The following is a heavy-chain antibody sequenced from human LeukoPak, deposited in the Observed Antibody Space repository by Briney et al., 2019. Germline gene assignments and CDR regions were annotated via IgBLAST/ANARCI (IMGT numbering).Heavy chain of an antibody. CDR2: ISAYNGNT. Sequence: ASVKVSCKASGYTFTSYGISWVRQAPGQGLEWMGWISAYNGNTNYAQKLQGRVTMTTDTSTSTAYMELRSLRSDDTAVYYCARGLLWFGELNRPRWFDPWGQGTLVTVSS. D-gene: IGHD3-10*01. CDR3: ARGLLWFGELNRPRWFDP. V-gene: IGHV1-18*01. CDR1: GYTFTSYG. J-gene: IGHJ5*02.